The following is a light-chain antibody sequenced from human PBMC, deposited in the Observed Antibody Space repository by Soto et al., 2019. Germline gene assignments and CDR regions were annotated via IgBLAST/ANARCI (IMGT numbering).Light chain of an antibody. CDR1: QSISSW. CDR3: QQYNSYSWT. J-gene: IGKJ1*01. CDR2: DAS. V-gene: IGKV1-5*01. Sequence: DIPMTQSPSTLSASVGDRVTITCRASQSISSWLAWYQQKPGKAPKLLIYDASSLESGVPSRFSGSGSGTEFTLTISSLQPDDFEPYYCQQYNSYSWTFGQGTKVEIK.